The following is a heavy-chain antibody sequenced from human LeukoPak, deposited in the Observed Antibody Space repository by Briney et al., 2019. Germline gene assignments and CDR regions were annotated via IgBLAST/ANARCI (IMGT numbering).Heavy chain of an antibody. CDR2: TYYRSKWYN. Sequence: SQTLSLTCAISGDSVSSNSAAWNWIRQSPSRGLEWLGRTYYRSKWYNDYAVSVKSRIIINPDTSKNQFSLQLNSVTPEDTAVYYCASDPGGTNPNWFDPWGQGTLVTVSS. CDR3: ASDPGGTNPNWFDP. D-gene: IGHD2-2*01. CDR1: GDSVSSNSAA. J-gene: IGHJ5*02. V-gene: IGHV6-1*01.